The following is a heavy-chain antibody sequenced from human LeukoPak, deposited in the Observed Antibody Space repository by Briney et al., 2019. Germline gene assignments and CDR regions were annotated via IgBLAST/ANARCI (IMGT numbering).Heavy chain of an antibody. V-gene: IGHV4-34*01. CDR3: ARGFAAAGTFGFDY. CDR2: INHSGST. J-gene: IGHJ4*02. D-gene: IGHD6-13*01. Sequence: PSETLSLTCAVYGGSFSGYYWSWIRQPPGKGLEWIGEINHSGSTNYNPSLKNRVTISVDTSKNQFSLKLSSVTAADTAVYYCARGFAAAGTFGFDYWGQGTLVTVSS. CDR1: GGSFSGYY.